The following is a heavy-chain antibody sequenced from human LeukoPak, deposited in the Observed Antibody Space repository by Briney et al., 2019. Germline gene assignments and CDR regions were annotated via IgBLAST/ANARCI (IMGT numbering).Heavy chain of an antibody. V-gene: IGHV3-30*02. CDR3: ARVRLGYYFDY. D-gene: IGHD3-10*01. J-gene: IGHJ4*02. Sequence: GGSLRLSCAASGFAFSTYGMHWVRQAPGKGLEWVAYIQYDGSNQQYADSVKGRFIISRDNSKNTLYLQMNSLRAEDTAVYYCARVRLGYYFDYWGQGTLVTVSS. CDR2: IQYDGSNQ. CDR1: GFAFSTYG.